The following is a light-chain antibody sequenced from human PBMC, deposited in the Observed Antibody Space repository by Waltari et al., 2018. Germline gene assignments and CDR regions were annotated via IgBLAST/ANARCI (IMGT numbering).Light chain of an antibody. Sequence: EIVMTQSPATLSVSPGERATLSCRASQSVRNNLVGYQQKPGQAPRLLIYGASTRVPGIPARFSGSGSGTEFTLTISSLQSEDFAVYYCQQYNNWPPWTFGQGTKVEIK. CDR2: GAS. CDR1: QSVRNN. V-gene: IGKV3-15*01. J-gene: IGKJ1*01. CDR3: QQYNNWPPWT.